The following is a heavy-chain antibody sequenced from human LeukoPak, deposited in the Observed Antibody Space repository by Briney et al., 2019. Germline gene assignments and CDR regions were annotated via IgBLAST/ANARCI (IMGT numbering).Heavy chain of an antibody. V-gene: IGHV3-13*01. CDR1: GFTSSSHD. Sequence: GGLLSFSCAASGFTSSSHDMHWVRKPTGKGLEWVSVFGTAANTYYADSVKGRFTISRENARNSLLLQMDNLRAEDTAVYYCARSKSYSSGWTDFDWWGQGTLVTVSS. CDR2: FGTAANT. CDR3: ARSKSYSSGWTDFDW. J-gene: IGHJ4*02. D-gene: IGHD6-19*01.